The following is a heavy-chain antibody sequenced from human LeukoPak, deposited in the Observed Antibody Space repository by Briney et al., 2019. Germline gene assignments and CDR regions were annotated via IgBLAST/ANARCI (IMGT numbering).Heavy chain of an antibody. Sequence: PGRSLRLSCAASGFTFSSYSMNWVRQAPGKGLEWVSSISSSSSYIYYADSVKGRFTISRDNAKNSLYLQMNSLRAEDTAVYYCAREGGWYDSDAFDIWGQGTMVTVSS. CDR2: ISSSSSYI. J-gene: IGHJ3*02. CDR3: AREGGWYDSDAFDI. D-gene: IGHD6-19*01. CDR1: GFTFSSYS. V-gene: IGHV3-21*01.